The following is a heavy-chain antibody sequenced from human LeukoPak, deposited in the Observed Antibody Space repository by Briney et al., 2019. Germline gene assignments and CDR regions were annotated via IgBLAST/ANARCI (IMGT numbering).Heavy chain of an antibody. CDR3: ARAPPRIAARPISNWFDP. Sequence: SETLSLTCAVYGGSFSGYYWSWIRQPPGKGLEWIGEINHSGSTNYNPSIKRGVTISVDTSKNQFSLKLSSVTAADTAVYYCARAPPRIAARPISNWFDPWGQGTLVTVSS. CDR2: INHSGST. J-gene: IGHJ5*02. V-gene: IGHV4-34*01. CDR1: GGSFSGYY. D-gene: IGHD6-6*01.